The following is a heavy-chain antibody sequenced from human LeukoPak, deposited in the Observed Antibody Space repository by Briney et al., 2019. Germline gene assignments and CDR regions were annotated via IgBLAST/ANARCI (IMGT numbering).Heavy chain of an antibody. Sequence: GGSLRLSCAASGFTFSIYGMSWVRQAPGKGLEWVSAISGSGGSTYYADSVKGRFTISRDNSKNTLYLQMNSLRAEDTAVYYCAKDGLRYFDWLLGGFYFDYWGQGTLVTVSS. CDR1: GFTFSIYG. D-gene: IGHD3-9*01. V-gene: IGHV3-23*01. J-gene: IGHJ4*02. CDR2: ISGSGGST. CDR3: AKDGLRYFDWLLGGFYFDY.